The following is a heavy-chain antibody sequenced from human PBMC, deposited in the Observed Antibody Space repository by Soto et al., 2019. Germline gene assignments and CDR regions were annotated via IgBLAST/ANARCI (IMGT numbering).Heavy chain of an antibody. D-gene: IGHD6-6*01. Sequence: QVQLVESGGDVVQPGRSLRLACAASGFTFSGFAMHWVRLAPGKGLEWVAVISYAGFCTNNPDSVRGRFSISRDNSKNTLYLQMNSLRPDDTAVYHCAREPWGYSGSSKHFDFWGHGTLVTVSS. CDR1: GFTFSGFA. V-gene: IGHV3-30*04. J-gene: IGHJ4*01. CDR3: AREPWGYSGSSKHFDF. CDR2: ISYAGFCT.